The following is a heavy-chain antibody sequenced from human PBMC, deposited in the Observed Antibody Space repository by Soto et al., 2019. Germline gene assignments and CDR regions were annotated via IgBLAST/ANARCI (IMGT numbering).Heavy chain of an antibody. D-gene: IGHD1-26*01. CDR1: GVSISSGGYS. CDR3: ARFSGSYFDY. V-gene: IGHV4-30-2*01. J-gene: IGHJ4*02. Sequence: SETLSLTCAVSGVSISSGGYSWSWIRQPPGKGLEWIGYIYHTGSSYDNPSLKSRLTISIDRSKNQISLKLRSVTAADTAMYYCARFSGSYFDYWGQGTPVTVSS. CDR2: IYHTGSS.